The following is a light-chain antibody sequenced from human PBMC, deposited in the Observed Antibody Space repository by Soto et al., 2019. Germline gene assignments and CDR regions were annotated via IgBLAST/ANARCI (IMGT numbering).Light chain of an antibody. CDR3: QQYNSYSPA. CDR2: KAS. Sequence: DIQMTQSPSTLSASVGDRVTITCRASQSISSWLAWYQQKPGKAPKLLIYKASSLESGVPARFSSSGSGTEFTLTISSLQPDDFATYYCQQYNSYSPAFGGGTKV. J-gene: IGKJ4*01. V-gene: IGKV1-5*03. CDR1: QSISSW.